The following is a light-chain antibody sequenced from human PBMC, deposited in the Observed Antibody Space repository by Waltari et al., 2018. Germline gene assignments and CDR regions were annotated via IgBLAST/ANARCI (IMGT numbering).Light chain of an antibody. J-gene: IGLJ2*01. Sequence: HSVLTQPPSASGTPGQRVTIPCSGRSSNIGRNVVYWYQQLPGTAPRLLMARNDRRPSGVPDRFSGSKSGTSASLAISGLRSDDEADYFCVTWDDSVSAVLFGGGTKLTVL. CDR1: SSNIGRNV. V-gene: IGLV1-47*01. CDR2: RND. CDR3: VTWDDSVSAVL.